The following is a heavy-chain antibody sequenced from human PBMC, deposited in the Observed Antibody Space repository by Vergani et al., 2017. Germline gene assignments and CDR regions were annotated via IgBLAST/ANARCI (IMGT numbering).Heavy chain of an antibody. D-gene: IGHD3-10*01. CDR1: GGSFSSYY. Sequence: QVQLQQWGAGLLKPSETLSLTCAVYGGSFSSYYWSWIRQSPGKGLEWVGEINDNGHTNYNPSLESRVVVSRDTSKNQFSLNLMSVTAADTAIYYCAVRPRVNLVRGEIVTKRTFDYWSQGRLVTVSS. CDR3: AVRPRVNLVRGEIVTKRTFDY. J-gene: IGHJ4*02. CDR2: INDNGHT. V-gene: IGHV4-34*01.